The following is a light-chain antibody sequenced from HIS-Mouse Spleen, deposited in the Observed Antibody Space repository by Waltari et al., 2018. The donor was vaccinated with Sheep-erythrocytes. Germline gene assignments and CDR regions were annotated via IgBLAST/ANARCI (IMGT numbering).Light chain of an antibody. V-gene: IGLV3-1*01. CDR1: KLGDKY. J-gene: IGLJ2*01. CDR3: QAWDSSTEV. Sequence: SYELTQPPSVSVSPGQTASITCSGDKLGDKYACWYQQKPGQSPVLVIDQASKRPSGFPGRLSGSNSGNTATLTISGTQAMDEADYYCQAWDSSTEVFGGGTKLTVL. CDR2: QAS.